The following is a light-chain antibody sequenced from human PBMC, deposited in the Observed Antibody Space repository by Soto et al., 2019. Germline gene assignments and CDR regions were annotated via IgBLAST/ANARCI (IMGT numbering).Light chain of an antibody. CDR1: SSNIGAGYD. CDR2: GNN. J-gene: IGLJ1*01. CDR3: QSYDTSLGAYV. V-gene: IGLV1-40*01. Sequence: QSVLTQPPSVSGAPGQRVTISCTGSSSNIGAGYDVHWYQQLPGTAPKLLIYGNNNRPSGVPDRFSGSKSGTSASLAITGLQAEDEADYYCQSYDTSLGAYVFGSGTKGTVL.